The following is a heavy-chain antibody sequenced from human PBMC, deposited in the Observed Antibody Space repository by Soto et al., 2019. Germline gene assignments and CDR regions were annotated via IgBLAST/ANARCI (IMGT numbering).Heavy chain of an antibody. Sequence: PGGSLRLSCAVSGFTFSSYWMHCVRQAPGKGLVWVSRINSDGSSTSYADSVKGRFTISRDNAKNTLYLQMNSLRAEDTAVYYCAREVATSPNFDYWGQGTLVTVSS. J-gene: IGHJ4*02. CDR3: AREVATSPNFDY. V-gene: IGHV3-74*01. CDR2: INSDGSST. CDR1: GFTFSSYW. D-gene: IGHD5-12*01.